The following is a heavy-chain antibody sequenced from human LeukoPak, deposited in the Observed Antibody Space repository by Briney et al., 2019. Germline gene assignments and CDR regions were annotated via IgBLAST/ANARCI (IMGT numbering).Heavy chain of an antibody. CDR3: ATHWRGR. J-gene: IGHJ4*02. CDR1: GFSLSGYW. V-gene: IGHV3-7*03. Sequence: GGSLRLSCTASGFSLSGYWMSWVRQAPGKEPEWLANIKEDGSRRYYSESVRGRFTISRDNSENSLYLQMNSLRAEDTAVYYCATHWRGRWGQGTLVTVSS. D-gene: IGHD1-1*01. CDR2: IKEDGSRR.